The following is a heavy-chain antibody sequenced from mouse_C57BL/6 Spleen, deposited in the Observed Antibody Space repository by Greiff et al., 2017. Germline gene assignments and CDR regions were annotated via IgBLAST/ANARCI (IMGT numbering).Heavy chain of an antibody. D-gene: IGHD2-4*01. CDR2: ISDGGSYT. J-gene: IGHJ3*01. CDR3: AREEYYDYDGIAY. V-gene: IGHV5-4*01. Sequence: EVQLVESGGGLVKPGGSLKLSCAASGFTFSSYAMSWVRQTPEKRLEWVATISDGGSYTYYPDNVKGRFTISRDNAKNKLYLQMSRLKSEDTAMYYCAREEYYDYDGIAYWGQGTLVTVSA. CDR1: GFTFSSYA.